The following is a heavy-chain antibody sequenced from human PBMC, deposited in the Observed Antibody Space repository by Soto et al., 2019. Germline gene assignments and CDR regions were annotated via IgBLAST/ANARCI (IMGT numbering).Heavy chain of an antibody. J-gene: IGHJ3*01. V-gene: IGHV3-30*10. Sequence: QMQLVQSGGGVVQAGGSLRLSCVASGFNFRRYSIHWVRQAPGRGLEWVALIQYDGSNKYYSESVKGRFSISRDNSKDNLNLQRDRLSPDDAADYVGVRDGGRSGQDDGFDLWGQGTMVTVSA. CDR3: VRDGGRSGQDDGFDL. CDR2: IQYDGSNK. D-gene: IGHD6-25*01. CDR1: GFNFRRYS.